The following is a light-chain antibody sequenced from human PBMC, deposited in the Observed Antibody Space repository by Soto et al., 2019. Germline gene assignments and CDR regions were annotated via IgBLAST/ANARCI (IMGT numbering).Light chain of an antibody. V-gene: IGLV2-23*01. CDR2: EAT. CDR3: CSYAGDSTWV. J-gene: IGLJ3*02. CDR1: TSDVGSYIF. Sequence: QSVLTQPASVSGSPGQSITISCTGSTSDVGSYIFVSWYQQHPGKAPKLMIYEATKRPSGVSNRFSGSQSGNTASLTISGLQAEEEGDYHCCSYAGDSTWVFGGGTKLTVL.